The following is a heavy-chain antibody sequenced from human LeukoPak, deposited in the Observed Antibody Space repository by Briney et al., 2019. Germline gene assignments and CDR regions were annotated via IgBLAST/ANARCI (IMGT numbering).Heavy chain of an antibody. Sequence: SETLSLTCAVNVGPFSGYYWSWIRQPPGKGLEWIGYIYFTGTTNYYPSLQSRVTISLDTSKNQFSLKLRSVTAADTAVYYCARGGSWYGDWGQGTLVTVSS. V-gene: IGHV4-59*08. J-gene: IGHJ4*02. CDR3: ARGGSWYGD. CDR1: VGPFSGYY. D-gene: IGHD6-13*01. CDR2: IYFTGTT.